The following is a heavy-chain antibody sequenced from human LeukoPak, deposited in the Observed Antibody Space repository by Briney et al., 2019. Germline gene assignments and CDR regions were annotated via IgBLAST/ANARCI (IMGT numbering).Heavy chain of an antibody. Sequence: GGSLRLSCAATAFTFSKYWMLWVRQAPGKGLESDSRIKTDGTVTTYADSVKGRFTVSRDNADNTMFLQMNSVRDEDTAVYYCATKQWLAPPPDSWGQGTPGTVSS. V-gene: IGHV3-74*01. CDR1: AFTFSKYW. CDR2: IKTDGTVT. D-gene: IGHD6-19*01. CDR3: ATKQWLAPPPDS. J-gene: IGHJ4*02.